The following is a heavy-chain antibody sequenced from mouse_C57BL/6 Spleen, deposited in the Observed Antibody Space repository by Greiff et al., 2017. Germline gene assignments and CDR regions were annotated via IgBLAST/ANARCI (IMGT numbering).Heavy chain of an antibody. CDR2: IYPGDGDT. CDR3: ARLNLPYYFDY. CDR1: GYAFSSSW. D-gene: IGHD1-3*01. J-gene: IGHJ2*01. V-gene: IGHV1-82*01. Sequence: VHLVESGPELVKPGASVKISCKASGYAFSSSWMNWVKQRPGKGLEWIGRIYPGDGDTNYNGKFKGKATLTADKSSSTAYMQLSSLTSEDSAVYFCARLNLPYYFDYWGQGTTLTVSS.